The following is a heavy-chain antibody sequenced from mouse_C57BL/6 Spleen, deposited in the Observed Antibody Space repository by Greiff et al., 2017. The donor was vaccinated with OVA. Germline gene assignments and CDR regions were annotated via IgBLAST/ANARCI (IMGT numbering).Heavy chain of an antibody. Sequence: EVKLMESEGGLVQPGSSMKLSCTASGFTFSDYYMAWVRQVPEKGLEWVANINYDGSSTYYLDSLKSRFIISRDNAKNILYLQMSSLKSEDTATYYWARVGEGNYNWFAYWGQGTLVTVSA. CDR3: ARVGEGNYNWFAY. CDR1: GFTFSDYY. J-gene: IGHJ3*01. CDR2: INYDGSST. D-gene: IGHD2-1*01. V-gene: IGHV5-16*01.